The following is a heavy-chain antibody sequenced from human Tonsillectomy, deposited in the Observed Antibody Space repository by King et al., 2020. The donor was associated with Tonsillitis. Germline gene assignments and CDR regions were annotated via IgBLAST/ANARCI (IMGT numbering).Heavy chain of an antibody. CDR1: GFTFSNAW. Sequence: EVQLVESGGGLVKPGGSLRLSCAASGFTFSNAWMSWVRQAPGKGLEWVGRIKSKTDGGTKDYAAPGKGRFTISRDDSKNTVLYLQMNSLKTEDTAVYYCTPHSPDWLLDYWGQGTLVTVSS. CDR2: IKSKTDGGTK. CDR3: TPHSPDWLLDY. V-gene: IGHV3-15*01. D-gene: IGHD3-9*01. J-gene: IGHJ4*02.